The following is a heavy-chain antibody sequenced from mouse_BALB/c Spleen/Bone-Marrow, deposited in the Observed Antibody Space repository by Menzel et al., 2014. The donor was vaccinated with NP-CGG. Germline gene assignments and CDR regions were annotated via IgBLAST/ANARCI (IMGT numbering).Heavy chain of an antibody. CDR1: GYTFSSYW. D-gene: IGHD1-1*01. CDR3: ARGNYGSSPWFAY. Sequence: VHLVESGAELMKPGASVKISCKATGYTFSSYWIEWVKRRPGHGLEWIGEILPGRGSTNYHEKFNCKVTFTADTFSNTAYMQRSSRTSEDSAVYYCARGNYGSSPWFAYWGQWTLVTVSA. J-gene: IGHJ3*01. V-gene: IGHV1-9*01. CDR2: ILPGRGST.